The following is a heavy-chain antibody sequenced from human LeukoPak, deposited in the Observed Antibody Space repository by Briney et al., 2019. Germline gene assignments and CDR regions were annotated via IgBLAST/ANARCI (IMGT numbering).Heavy chain of an antibody. D-gene: IGHD3-10*01. V-gene: IGHV4-4*09. CDR1: GGSISPYP. Sequence: PSETLSLTCTVSGGSISPYPWSWIRQPPGKGLEWIGYIYASGHSNYNPSLKSRVTISLPTSNNQFSLNLRSVTAADTAVYYCARHPTNYYGSGAYPTSYFYIDVWGKGTTVTVSS. J-gene: IGHJ6*03. CDR2: IYASGHS. CDR3: ARHPTNYYGSGAYPTSYFYIDV.